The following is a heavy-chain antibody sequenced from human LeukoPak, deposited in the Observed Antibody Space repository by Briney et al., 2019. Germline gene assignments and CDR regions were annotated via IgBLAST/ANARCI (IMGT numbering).Heavy chain of an antibody. CDR1: GFTFSSYS. D-gene: IGHD1-26*01. V-gene: IGHV3-21*01. CDR3: ARESGSSA. J-gene: IGHJ5*02. Sequence: GGSLRLSCAASGFTFSSYSMNWVRQAPGKGLEWVSVISSSSSYICYADSVKGRFTISRDNAKNSLYLQMNSLSSEDTAVYYCARESGSSAWGQGTLVTVSS. CDR2: ISSSSSYI.